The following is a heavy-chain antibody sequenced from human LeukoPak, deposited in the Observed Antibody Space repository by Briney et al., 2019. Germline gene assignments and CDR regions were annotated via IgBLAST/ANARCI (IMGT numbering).Heavy chain of an antibody. CDR2: ISWNSGSI. D-gene: IGHD3-3*01. J-gene: IGHJ4*02. CDR3: AIERITIFGVVSDQFDY. CDR1: GFTFDDYA. Sequence: GRSLRLSCAASGFTFDDYAMHWVRQAPGKGLEWVSGISWNSGSIGYADSVKGRFTISRGNAKNSLYLQMNSLRAEDTALYYCAIERITIFGVVSDQFDYWGQGTLVTVSS. V-gene: IGHV3-9*01.